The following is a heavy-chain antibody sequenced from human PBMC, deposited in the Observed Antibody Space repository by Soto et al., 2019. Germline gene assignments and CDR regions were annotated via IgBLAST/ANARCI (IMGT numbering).Heavy chain of an antibody. V-gene: IGHV3-48*02. CDR1: GFTFSSYS. CDR2: ISSSSSTI. D-gene: IGHD4-4*01. Sequence: EVQLVESGGGLVQPGGSLRLSCAASGFTFSSYSMNWVRQAPGKGLEWVSYISSSSSTIYYADSVKGRFTISRDNAKNSLYLQMNSLRDEDTAVYYCARDTSYYTYYYYYGMDVWGQGTTVTVSS. J-gene: IGHJ6*02. CDR3: ARDTSYYTYYYYYGMDV.